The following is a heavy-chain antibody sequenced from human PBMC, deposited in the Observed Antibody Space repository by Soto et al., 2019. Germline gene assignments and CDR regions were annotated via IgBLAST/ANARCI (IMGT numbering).Heavy chain of an antibody. D-gene: IGHD2-15*01. V-gene: IGHV3-30-3*01. CDR3: ARDYRLLTGYYYYYGMDV. J-gene: IGHJ6*02. Sequence: QVQLVESGGGVVQPGRSLRLSCAASGFTFSSYAMHWVRQAPGKGLEWVAVISYDGSNKYCADSVKGRFTISRDNSKNTLYLQMNSLRAEDTAVYYCARDYRLLTGYYYYYGMDVWGQGTTVTVSS. CDR2: ISYDGSNK. CDR1: GFTFSSYA.